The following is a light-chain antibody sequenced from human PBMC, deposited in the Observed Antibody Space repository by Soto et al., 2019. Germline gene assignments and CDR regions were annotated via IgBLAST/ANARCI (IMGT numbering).Light chain of an antibody. CDR1: SSKFGAGYN. CDR2: GNT. J-gene: IGLJ1*01. Sequence: QSVLTQPPSVSGAPGQRVTISRTGSSSKFGAGYNVYWYQQLPGTAPKLLIYGNTNRPSGVPDRFSGSKSGTSASLAITGLQAEDEADYYCQSYDSSLRIYVFGTGTKVTVL. CDR3: QSYDSSLRIYV. V-gene: IGLV1-40*01.